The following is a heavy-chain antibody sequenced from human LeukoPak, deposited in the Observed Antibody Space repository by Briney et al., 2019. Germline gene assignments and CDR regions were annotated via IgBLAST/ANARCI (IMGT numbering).Heavy chain of an antibody. D-gene: IGHD2-15*01. CDR2: ISAYNGNT. V-gene: IGHV1-18*01. CDR3: ARVLLGGDIVVVVAAIDY. J-gene: IGHJ4*02. CDR1: GYTFTSYG. Sequence: ASVKVSCKASGYTFTSYGISWVRQAPGQGLEWMGWISAYNGNTNYAQKLQGRVTMTTDTSTSTAYMELRSLRSDDTAVYYCARVLLGGDIVVVVAAIDYWGQGTLVTVSS.